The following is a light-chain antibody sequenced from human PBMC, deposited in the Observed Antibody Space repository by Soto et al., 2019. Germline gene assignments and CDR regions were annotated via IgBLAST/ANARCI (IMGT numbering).Light chain of an antibody. Sequence: QSALTQPASVSGSPGQSITISCTGTSSDVGGYNYVSWYQQHPGQAPKLMIYDVSNRPSGVSNRFSGSKSGNTASLTISGLQPEDEADYYCSSYTSSSTLLFGGGTQLTVL. J-gene: IGLJ7*01. CDR2: DVS. CDR3: SSYTSSSTLL. CDR1: SSDVGGYNY. V-gene: IGLV2-14*01.